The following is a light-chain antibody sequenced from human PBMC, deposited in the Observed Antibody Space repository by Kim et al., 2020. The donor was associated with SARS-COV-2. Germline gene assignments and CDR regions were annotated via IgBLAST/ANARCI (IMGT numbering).Light chain of an antibody. J-gene: IGKJ1*01. V-gene: IGKV3-20*01. CDR1: RSVSPRR. Sequence: SPGERATRSCRASRSVSPRRLAWSQQKPGQAPRLLIHGASRRATGIPDRFSGSGSGTDFTLAITGLEPEDLAVYYCQQYGDSPWTFGQGTKVDIK. CDR2: GAS. CDR3: QQYGDSPWT.